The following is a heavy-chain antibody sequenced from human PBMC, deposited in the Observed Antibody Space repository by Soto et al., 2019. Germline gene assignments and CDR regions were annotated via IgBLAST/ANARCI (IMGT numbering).Heavy chain of an antibody. V-gene: IGHV4-39*07. CDR3: ARTGGYFDWLPPYYFDY. CDR2: IYYSGST. J-gene: IGHJ4*02. D-gene: IGHD3-9*01. CDR1: GASISSNTYY. Sequence: PSETLSLTCTVSGASISSNTYYWAWVRRPPGKGLECIGNIYYSGSTYYNPSLKSRVTISVDTSKNQFSLKLTSVTAADTAVYYCARTGGYFDWLPPYYFDYWGQGTLVTVSS.